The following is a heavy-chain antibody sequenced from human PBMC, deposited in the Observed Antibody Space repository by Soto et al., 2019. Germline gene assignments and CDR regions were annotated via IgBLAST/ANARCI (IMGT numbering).Heavy chain of an antibody. CDR1: GFTFTNYI. Sequence: PGGSLRLSCAASGFTFTNYIMAWVHQAPGKGLQWVSTITAGGGSTYYAESVKGRFTISRDSSQNKVFLHMNSLRSEDTALYYCAQGSSSWYYFDSWGQGTQVTVSS. CDR3: AQGSSSWYYFDS. V-gene: IGHV3-23*01. D-gene: IGHD6-13*01. J-gene: IGHJ4*02. CDR2: ITAGGGST.